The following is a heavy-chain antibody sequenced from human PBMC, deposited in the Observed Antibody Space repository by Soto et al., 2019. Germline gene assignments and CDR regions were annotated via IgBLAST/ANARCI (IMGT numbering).Heavy chain of an antibody. D-gene: IGHD3-3*02. V-gene: IGHV3-64D*06. CDR2: ISSNGENT. J-gene: IGHJ3*02. Sequence: PGGSLRLSCSASGFIFSSYTMYWVRQAPGKGLKYVSAISSNGENTYDTDSVKGRFTISRDNSKKTLYLQMSSLRPEDTAVYYCVKGGYIFGYRAFDIWGRGTMVTVSS. CDR1: GFIFSSYT. CDR3: VKGGYIFGYRAFDI.